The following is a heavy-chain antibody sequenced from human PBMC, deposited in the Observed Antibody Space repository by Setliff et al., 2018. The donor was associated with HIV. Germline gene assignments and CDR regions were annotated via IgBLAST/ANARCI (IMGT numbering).Heavy chain of an antibody. D-gene: IGHD3-22*01. J-gene: IGHJ4*02. CDR2: INQNGREK. CDR3: AGSRGYFVKAE. Sequence: LRLSCAASGFSFSDYYMGWIRQAPGKGLEWVANINQNGREKYYVDSVKGRFTISRDNAKDSLYLQMNSLRGEDTAVYYCAGSRGYFVKAEWGQGTLVTVSS. CDR1: GFSFSDYY. V-gene: IGHV3-7*01.